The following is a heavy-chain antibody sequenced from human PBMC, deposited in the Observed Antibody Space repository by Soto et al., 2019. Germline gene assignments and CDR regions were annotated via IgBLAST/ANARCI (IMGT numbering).Heavy chain of an antibody. Sequence: SETLSLTCTVSGGSISSYYWSWIRRPPGKGLEWIGYIYYSGSTNYNPSLKSRVTISVDTSKNQFSLKLSSVTAADTAVYYCARVGGIVGDKHAADDWGQGTRVTVSS. CDR2: IYYSGST. CDR3: ARVGGIVGDKHAADD. CDR1: GGSISSYY. D-gene: IGHD1-26*01. J-gene: IGHJ4*02. V-gene: IGHV4-59*01.